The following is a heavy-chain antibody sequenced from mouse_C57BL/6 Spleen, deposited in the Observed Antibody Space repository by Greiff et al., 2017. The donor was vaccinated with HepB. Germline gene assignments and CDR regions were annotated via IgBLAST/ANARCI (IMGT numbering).Heavy chain of an antibody. CDR2: IYPSDSET. Sequence: VQLQQPGAELVRPGSSVKLSCKASGYTFTSYWMDWVKQRPGQGLEWIGNIYPSDSETHYNQKFKDKATLTVDKSSSTAYMQLSSLTSEDSAVYYCARGITTVVRAMDYWGQGTSVTVSS. J-gene: IGHJ4*01. D-gene: IGHD1-1*01. CDR3: ARGITTVVRAMDY. CDR1: GYTFTSYW. V-gene: IGHV1-61*01.